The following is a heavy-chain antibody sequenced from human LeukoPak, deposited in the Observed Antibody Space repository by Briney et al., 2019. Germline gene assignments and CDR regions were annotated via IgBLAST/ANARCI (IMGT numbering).Heavy chain of an antibody. D-gene: IGHD5-12*01. V-gene: IGHV1-18*01. CDR2: INAYNGDT. J-gene: IGHJ6*03. CDR3: ARWWLVAPGNYYYYCMDV. CDR1: GYTFTNYG. Sequence: ASVTVSCKASGYTFTNYGVSWVRQAPGQGLEWMGWINAYNGDTHYAQNLQGRLTMTTDTSTSMAFMELRRLRPDDTAVYFCARWWLVAPGNYYYYCMDVWGRGTMVTVSS.